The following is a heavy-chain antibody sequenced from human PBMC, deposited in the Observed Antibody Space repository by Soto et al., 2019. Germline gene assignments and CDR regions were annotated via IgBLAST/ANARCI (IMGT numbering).Heavy chain of an antibody. J-gene: IGHJ6*02. CDR3: ARDNPGWAVAGIGNYYGMDV. D-gene: IGHD6-19*01. CDR2: IIPIFGTA. V-gene: IGHV1-69*13. CDR1: GGTFSSYA. Sequence: SVKVSCKASGGTFSSYAISWVRQAPGQGLEWMGGIIPIFGTANYAQKFQGRVTITADESTSTAYMELSSLRSEDTAVYYCARDNPGWAVAGIGNYYGMDVWGQGTTVTVSS.